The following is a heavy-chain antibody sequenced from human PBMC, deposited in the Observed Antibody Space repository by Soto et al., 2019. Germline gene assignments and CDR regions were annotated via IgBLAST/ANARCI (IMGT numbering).Heavy chain of an antibody. D-gene: IGHD2-21*01. CDR3: ARHKSGSEWLDP. CDR1: VGSISDISYC. Sequence: ETLSFTFTVSVGSISDISYCWGEIRQPPGKGLQWIGCMFYSGATYYNPSLKNRVTLSVDTSNNEFSLKLVSVTAPDTAVYYCARHKSGSEWLDPWGQGTLVTVSS. V-gene: IGHV4-39*01. J-gene: IGHJ5*02. CDR2: MFYSGAT.